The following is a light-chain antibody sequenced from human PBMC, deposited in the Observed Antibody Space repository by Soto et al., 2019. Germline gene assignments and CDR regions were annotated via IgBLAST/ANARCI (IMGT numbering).Light chain of an antibody. J-gene: IGLJ1*01. Sequence: QSVLTQPASVSGSPGQSITIYCTGTSSDVGSYNLVSWYQQHPGKAPKLMIYEGSKRPSGVSNRFSGSKSGNTASLTISGLQAEDEADYYCCSYAGSSTLYVFGTGTKLTVL. CDR1: SSDVGSYNL. V-gene: IGLV2-23*01. CDR3: CSYAGSSTLYV. CDR2: EGS.